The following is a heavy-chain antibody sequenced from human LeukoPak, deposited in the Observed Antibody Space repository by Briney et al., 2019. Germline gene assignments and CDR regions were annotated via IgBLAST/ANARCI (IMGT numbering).Heavy chain of an antibody. Sequence: GGTLRLSCTASGFTFSDYGMSWVRQAPGKGLEWVSAISGSGDNTYYADSVKSRFTISRDNSKNTLYLQMNSLRAGDTALYYCAKWFPYYYGSGRTYYYYYMDVWGKGTTVTISS. CDR1: GFTFSDYG. CDR3: AKWFPYYYGSGRTYYYYYMDV. J-gene: IGHJ6*03. CDR2: ISGSGDNT. D-gene: IGHD3-10*01. V-gene: IGHV3-23*01.